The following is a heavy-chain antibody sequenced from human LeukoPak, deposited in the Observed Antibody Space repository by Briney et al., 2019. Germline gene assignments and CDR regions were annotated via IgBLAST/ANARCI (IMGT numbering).Heavy chain of an antibody. Sequence: SETLSLTCTVSGGSVNSGSYYWNWIRQPPGKGLEWIGYISYSGSTNYNPSLKSRVTMSVDTSKNQFSLKLSSVTAADTAVYYCARASDDFWSGYYLDTAPVFDYWGQGTLVTVSS. CDR1: GGSVNSGSYY. CDR3: ARASDDFWSGYYLDTAPVFDY. J-gene: IGHJ4*02. V-gene: IGHV4-61*01. D-gene: IGHD3-3*01. CDR2: ISYSGST.